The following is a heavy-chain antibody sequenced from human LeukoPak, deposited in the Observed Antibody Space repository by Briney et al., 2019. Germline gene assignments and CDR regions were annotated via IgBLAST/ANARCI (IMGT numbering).Heavy chain of an antibody. D-gene: IGHD6-19*01. J-gene: IGHJ6*03. V-gene: IGHV3-23*01. CDR3: ARVSGWYHMDV. Sequence: GGSLRLSCTASGFTFASFAMNWVRQAPGKGLEWVSVISGSGGFTHYADSVKGRFTISRDNSKNTLYLQMNSLRAEDTAVYYCARVSGWYHMDVWGKGTTVTVSS. CDR2: ISGSGGFT. CDR1: GFTFASFA.